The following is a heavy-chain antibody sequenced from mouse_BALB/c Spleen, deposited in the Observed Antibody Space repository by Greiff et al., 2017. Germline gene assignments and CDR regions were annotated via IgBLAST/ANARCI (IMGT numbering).Heavy chain of an antibody. CDR1: GYSITSGYY. J-gene: IGHJ3*01. V-gene: IGHV3-6*02. CDR3: ARKDYGREFAY. Sequence: EVQLVESGPGLVKPSQSLSLTCSVTGYSITSGYYWNWIRQFPGNKLEWMGYISYDGSNNYNPSLKNRISITRDTSKNQFFLKLNSVTTEDTATYYCARKDYGREFAYWGQGTLVTVSA. CDR2: ISYDGSN. D-gene: IGHD1-1*01.